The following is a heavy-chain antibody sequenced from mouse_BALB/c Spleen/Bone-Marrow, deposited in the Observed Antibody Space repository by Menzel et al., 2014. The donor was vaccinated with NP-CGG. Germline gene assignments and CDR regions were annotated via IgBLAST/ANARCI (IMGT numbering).Heavy chain of an antibody. CDR1: GYSFTGYF. Sequence: VQLQQSGPELVKPGASVKISCKASGYSFTGYFMNWVMQSHGKSPEWIGRINPYNGDTFYNHKFKGKATLTVDKSSSTAHMELRSLASEDSAVYYCARYYGQGAMDYWGQGPSVTVSS. D-gene: IGHD1-2*01. V-gene: IGHV1-20*02. CDR3: ARYYGQGAMDY. J-gene: IGHJ4*01. CDR2: INPYNGDT.